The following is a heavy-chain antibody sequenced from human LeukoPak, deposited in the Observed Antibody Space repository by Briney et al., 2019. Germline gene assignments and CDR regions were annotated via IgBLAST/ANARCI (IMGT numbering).Heavy chain of an antibody. D-gene: IGHD6-19*01. CDR2: ISWDGGST. CDR1: GFTFDDYI. Sequence: GGSLRLSCAASGFTFDDYIMHWVRQAPGQGLEWVSLISWDGGSTDYADFVKGRFTISRDNSKNSLYLQMNSLRTEDTALYYCAKDRGAVAGLFDYWGQGTLVTVSS. J-gene: IGHJ4*02. V-gene: IGHV3-43*01. CDR3: AKDRGAVAGLFDY.